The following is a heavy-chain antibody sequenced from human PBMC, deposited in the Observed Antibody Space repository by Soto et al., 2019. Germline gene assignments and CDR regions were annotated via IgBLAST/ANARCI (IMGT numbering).Heavy chain of an antibody. CDR1: GYTFTSYA. J-gene: IGHJ6*02. CDR3: AREIYDSSGYYWYCYGMDV. D-gene: IGHD3-22*01. CDR2: INAGNGNT. V-gene: IGHV1-3*01. Sequence: QVQLVQSGAEVKKPGASVKVSCKASGYTFTSYAMHWVRQAPGQRLEWMGWINAGNGNTKYSQKFQGRVTITRDTSASTAYMELSSLRSEDSAVYYCAREIYDSSGYYWYCYGMDVWGQGTTVTVSS.